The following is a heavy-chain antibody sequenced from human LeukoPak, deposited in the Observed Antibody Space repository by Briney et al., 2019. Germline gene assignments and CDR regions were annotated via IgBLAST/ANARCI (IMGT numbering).Heavy chain of an antibody. V-gene: IGHV3-48*03. CDR1: GFTFSSYE. CDR3: ARDRMAQGWFDP. J-gene: IGHJ5*02. Sequence: GGSLRLSCAASGFTFSSYEMNWVRQAPGKGLEWVSYISSSGSTIYYADSVEGRFTISRDNAKNSLYLQMNSLRAEDTAVYYCARDRMAQGWFDPWGQGTLVTVSS. CDR2: ISSSGSTI. D-gene: IGHD5-24*01.